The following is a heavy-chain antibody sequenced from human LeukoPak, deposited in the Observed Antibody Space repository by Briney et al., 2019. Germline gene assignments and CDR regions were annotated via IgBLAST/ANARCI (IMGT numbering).Heavy chain of an antibody. Sequence: ASETLSLTCTVPGGSISSSSYYWGWIRQPPGKGLEWIGSIYYSGSTYYNPSLKSRVTISVDTSKNQFSLKLSSVTAADTAVYYCARSKSWAHADSWGQGTLVTVSS. D-gene: IGHD1-26*01. CDR2: IYYSGST. J-gene: IGHJ4*02. CDR1: GGSISSSSYY. CDR3: ARSKSWAHADS. V-gene: IGHV4-39*07.